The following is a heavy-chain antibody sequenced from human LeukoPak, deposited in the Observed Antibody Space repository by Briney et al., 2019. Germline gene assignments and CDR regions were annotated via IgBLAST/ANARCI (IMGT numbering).Heavy chain of an antibody. CDR2: IIPIFGTA. J-gene: IGHJ6*02. Sequence: GASVKVSCKASGGTFSSYAISWVRQAPGQGLEWMGGIIPIFGTANYAQKFQERVTITRDMSTSTAYMELSSLRSEDTAVYYCAAGNYGDYVGMDVWGQGTTVTVSS. D-gene: IGHD4-17*01. CDR1: GGTFSSYA. V-gene: IGHV1-69*05. CDR3: AAGNYGDYVGMDV.